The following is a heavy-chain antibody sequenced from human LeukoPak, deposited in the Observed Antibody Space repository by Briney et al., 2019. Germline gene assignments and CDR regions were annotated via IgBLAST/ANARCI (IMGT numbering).Heavy chain of an antibody. V-gene: IGHV5-51*01. D-gene: IGHD2-2*01. CDR1: GYNFSKYW. J-gene: IGHJ4*02. CDR2: IYPRDSDI. CDR3: ARHGPEIVVVPASIPLDY. Sequence: GESLKISCKGSGYNFSKYWIGWVRQVPGKGLEWMGIIYPRDSDIRYNPSFEGQVIISVDTSISTTYLQWSSLKPSDRAVYFCARHGPEIVVVPASIPLDYWGQGTLVTVSS.